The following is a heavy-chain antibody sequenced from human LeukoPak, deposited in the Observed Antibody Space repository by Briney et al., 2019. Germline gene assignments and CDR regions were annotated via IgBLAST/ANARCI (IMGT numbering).Heavy chain of an antibody. V-gene: IGHV4-59*08. CDR3: ARLVPAAMSIMVAFDI. J-gene: IGHJ3*02. CDR1: GGSISSYY. CDR2: IYYSGST. Sequence: TSETLSLTCTVSGGSISSYYWSWIRQPPGKGLEWIGYIYYSGSTSYNPSLKSRVTIPVDTSKNQFSLKLSSVTAADTAVYYCARLVPAAMSIMVAFDIWGQGTMVTVSS. D-gene: IGHD2-2*01.